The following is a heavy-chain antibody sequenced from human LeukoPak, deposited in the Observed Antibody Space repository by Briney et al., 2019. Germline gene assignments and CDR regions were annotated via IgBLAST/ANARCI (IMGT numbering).Heavy chain of an antibody. CDR1: GGTFGSYA. CDR2: INPNSGGT. Sequence: ASVKVSCKASGGTFGSYAISWVRQAPGQRLEWMGRINPNSGGTNYAQKFQGRVTMTRDTSISTAYMELSRLRSDDTAVYYCARRGPYYFDYWGQGTLVTVSS. J-gene: IGHJ4*02. V-gene: IGHV1-2*06. CDR3: ARRGPYYFDY.